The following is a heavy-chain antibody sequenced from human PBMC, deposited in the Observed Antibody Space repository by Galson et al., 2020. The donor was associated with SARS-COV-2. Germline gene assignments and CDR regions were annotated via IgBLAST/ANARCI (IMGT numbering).Heavy chain of an antibody. D-gene: IGHD2-15*01. J-gene: IGHJ6*02. Sequence: SATLSLTCTVSGGSFSSYYWSWIRQPPGNGLEWIGYIYYSGSTNYNPSLKSRVTISVDTSKNQFSLKLISVTAADTAVYYFARGLGYCSGGNCYYYGMDVWGQGNTVNVSS. CDR1: GGSFSSYY. CDR2: IYYSGST. V-gene: IGHV4-59*01. CDR3: ARGLGYCSGGNCYYYGMDV.